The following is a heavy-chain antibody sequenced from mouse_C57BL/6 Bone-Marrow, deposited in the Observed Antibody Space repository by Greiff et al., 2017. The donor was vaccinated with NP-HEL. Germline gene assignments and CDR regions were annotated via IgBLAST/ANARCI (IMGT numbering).Heavy chain of an antibody. D-gene: IGHD1-1*01. CDR2: IDPETGGT. Sequence: QVQLQQSGAELVRPGASVTLSCKASGYTFTDYEMHWVKQTPVHGLEWIGAIDPETGGTAYNQKFKGKTILTADKSSSTAYMELRSLTSEDSAVYDCTRRAYYYGSSYVEDFGYWGQGTTLTVSS. CDR1: GYTFTDYE. J-gene: IGHJ2*01. V-gene: IGHV1-15*01. CDR3: TRRAYYYGSSYVEDFGY.